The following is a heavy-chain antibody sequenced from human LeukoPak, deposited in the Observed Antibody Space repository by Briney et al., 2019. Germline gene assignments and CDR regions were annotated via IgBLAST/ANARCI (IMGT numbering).Heavy chain of an antibody. CDR2: VKSDGSVT. D-gene: IGHD3-10*01. CDR3: ARALYGNYFDY. V-gene: IGHV3-74*01. J-gene: IGHJ4*02. Sequence: TGGSLRLSRAASGFTFSSYWMHWVRQAPGKGLVWVSRVKSDGSVTNYADSVKGRFTISRDNAKNTLYLQMNSLRAEDTAVYYCARALYGNYFDYWGQGTLVTVSS. CDR1: GFTFSSYW.